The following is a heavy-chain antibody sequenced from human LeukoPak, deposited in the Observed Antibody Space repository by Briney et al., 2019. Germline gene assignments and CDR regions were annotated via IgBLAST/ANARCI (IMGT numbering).Heavy chain of an antibody. J-gene: IGHJ5*02. CDR2: VSDYNGNT. CDR1: SYTFTSYG. V-gene: IGHV1-18*01. D-gene: IGHD4-23*01. CDR3: ARGENDYGGLRFDP. Sequence: ASVKVSCKASSYTFTSYGIRWVRQAPGQGLEWMVWVSDYNGNTNYAQKLQGRVTMTTDTSTSTAYMELRSLRSDDTAVYYCARGENDYGGLRFDPWGQGTLVTVSS.